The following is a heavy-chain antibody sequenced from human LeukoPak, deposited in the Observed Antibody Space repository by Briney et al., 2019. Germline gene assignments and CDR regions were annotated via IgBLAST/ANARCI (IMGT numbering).Heavy chain of an antibody. J-gene: IGHJ4*02. D-gene: IGHD3-9*01. V-gene: IGHV3-11*01. CDR3: ATGGTYYDILTGYTSFDY. CDR2: ISGGSATI. CDR1: GFTFSDYY. Sequence: PGGSLRLSCAASGFTFSDYYLSWIRQAPGKGLEWISYISGGSATIYYADSVKGRFTISRDNARNSLYLQINSLRPEDTAVYYCATGGTYYDILTGYTSFDYWGQGTLVTVSS.